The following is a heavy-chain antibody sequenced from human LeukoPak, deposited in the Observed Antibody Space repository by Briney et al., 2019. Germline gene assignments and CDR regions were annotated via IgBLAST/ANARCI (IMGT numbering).Heavy chain of an antibody. Sequence: ASVKVSCKAPGYTFTSYGISWVRQAPGQGLEWMGWISAYNGNTNYAQKLQGRVTMTTDTSTSTAYMELRSLRSDDTAVYYCARGLWITFGGVIGSPFDIWGQGTMVTVSS. J-gene: IGHJ3*02. CDR1: GYTFTSYG. CDR2: ISAYNGNT. D-gene: IGHD3-16*02. CDR3: ARGLWITFGGVIGSPFDI. V-gene: IGHV1-18*01.